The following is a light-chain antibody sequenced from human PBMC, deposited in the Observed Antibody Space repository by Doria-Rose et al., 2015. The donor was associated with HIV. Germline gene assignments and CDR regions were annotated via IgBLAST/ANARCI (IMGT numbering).Light chain of an antibody. CDR3: QQYGTSRGS. Sequence: EIVMTQSPGTLSLSPEERATLSCRVTQRDKSSYLAWYQLKPSQAPRLLIYDASTRATGIPDRFSGSMSGTYFTLAISRLEHEDVAVYYCQQYGTSRGSFGQGTRLEIK. V-gene: IGKV3-20*01. CDR2: DAS. CDR1: QRDKSSY. J-gene: IGKJ5*01.